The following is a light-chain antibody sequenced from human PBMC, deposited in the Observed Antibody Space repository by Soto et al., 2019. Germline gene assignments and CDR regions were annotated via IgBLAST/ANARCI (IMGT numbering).Light chain of an antibody. CDR3: AVWGNNVIGPGV. CDR1: SSTIGSNT. V-gene: IGLV1-44*01. J-gene: IGLJ3*02. Sequence: QSVLTQPPSASGPPGQRVTISCSGSSSTIGSNTVDWYQQLPGTAPKLLIYSHDQRPLGVPDRFSASRSGTTASLAISGLQPGDEGIYYCAVWGNNVIGPGVFGGWTKRTV. CDR2: SHD.